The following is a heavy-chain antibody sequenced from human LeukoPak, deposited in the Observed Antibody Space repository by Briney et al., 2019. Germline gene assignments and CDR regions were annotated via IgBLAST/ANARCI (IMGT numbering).Heavy chain of an antibody. CDR3: ARGPQPHYFDY. CDR1: GYTFTSYG. V-gene: IGHV1-69*13. CDR2: IIPIFGTA. Sequence: GASVKVSCKASGYTFTSYGISWVRQAPGQGLEWMGGIIPIFGTANYAQKFQGRVTITADESTSTAYMELSSLRSEDTAVYYCARGPQPHYFDYWGQGTLVTVSS. J-gene: IGHJ4*02.